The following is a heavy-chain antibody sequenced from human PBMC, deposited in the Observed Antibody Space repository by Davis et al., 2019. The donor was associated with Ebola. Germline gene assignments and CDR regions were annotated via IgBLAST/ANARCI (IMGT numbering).Heavy chain of an antibody. J-gene: IGHJ4*02. CDR2: IKQDGSEK. CDR1: GFTFSSYW. CDR3: ARARHSSTWFLGDFDY. D-gene: IGHD6-13*01. Sequence: PGGSLRLSCAASGFTFSSYWMSWVRQAPGKGLEWVANIKQDGSEKYYVDPVKGRFTISRDNAKNSLYLQMNSPRAEDTAVYYCARARHSSTWFLGDFDYWGQGTLVTVSS. V-gene: IGHV3-7*03.